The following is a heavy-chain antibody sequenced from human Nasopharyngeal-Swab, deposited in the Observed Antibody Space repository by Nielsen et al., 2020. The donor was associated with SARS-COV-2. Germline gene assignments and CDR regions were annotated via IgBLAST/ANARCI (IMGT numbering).Heavy chain of an antibody. V-gene: IGHV1-69*13. CDR2: IIPIFGTA. CDR1: GGTFSSYA. D-gene: IGHD4-11*01. Sequence: SVKVSCKASGGTFSSYAISWVRQAPGQGLEWTGGIIPIFGTANYAQKFQGRVTITADESTSTAYMELSSLRSEDTAVYYCAIMTTVTSYLFYYYYYMDVWGKGTTVTVSS. J-gene: IGHJ6*03. CDR3: AIMTTVTSYLFYYYYYMDV.